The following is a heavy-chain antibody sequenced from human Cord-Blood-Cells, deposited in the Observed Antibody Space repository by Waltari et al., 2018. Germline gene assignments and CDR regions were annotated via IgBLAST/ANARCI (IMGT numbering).Heavy chain of an antibody. D-gene: IGHD2-21*02. CDR1: GGSFSGYY. V-gene: IGHV4-34*01. CDR3: ARRHYTVVTPFDY. J-gene: IGHJ4*02. Sequence: QVQLQQWGAGLLKPSENLSLTCAVYGGSFSGYYWSWIRQPPGKGQEWIGEINHSGSTNYNPSLKVRVTISVDTSKNQFSLKLSSVPAADTAVYYCARRHYTVVTPFDYWGQGTLVTVSS. CDR2: INHSGST.